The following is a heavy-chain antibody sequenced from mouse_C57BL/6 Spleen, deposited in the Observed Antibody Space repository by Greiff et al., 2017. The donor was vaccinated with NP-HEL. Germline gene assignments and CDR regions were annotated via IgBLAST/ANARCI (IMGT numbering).Heavy chain of an antibody. V-gene: IGHV8-12*01. Sequence: QVTLKVSGPGILQSSQTLSLTCSFSGFSLSTSGMGVSWMRQPSGKGLVWLAHIYWDDDKRYNQSLKSRLTIPKDTSRNQVFLKITSVDTAATATNYFARSPYGPYAMDYWGQGTSVTVSS. CDR1: GFSLSTSGMG. CDR2: IYWDDDK. D-gene: IGHD1-1*02. J-gene: IGHJ4*01. CDR3: ARSPYGPYAMDY.